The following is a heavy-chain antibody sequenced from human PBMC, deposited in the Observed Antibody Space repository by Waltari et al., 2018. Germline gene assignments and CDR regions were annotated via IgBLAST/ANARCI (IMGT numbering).Heavy chain of an antibody. D-gene: IGHD6-13*01. V-gene: IGHV3-23*01. CDR2: ISGSGGST. Sequence: EVQLLESGGGLVQPGGSLRLSCAASGFTFSSYAMSWVRQAPGKGLEWVSAISGSGGSTYYADSVKGRFTISRDNSKNTLYLQMNSLRAEDTAVYYCASRGIAASANQKRHGDYWGQGTLVTVSS. CDR1: GFTFSSYA. CDR3: ASRGIAASANQKRHGDY. J-gene: IGHJ4*02.